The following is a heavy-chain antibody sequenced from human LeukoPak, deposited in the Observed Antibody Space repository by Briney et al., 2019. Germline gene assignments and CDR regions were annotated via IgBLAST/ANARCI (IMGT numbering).Heavy chain of an antibody. CDR1: GGSISSYY. CDR2: IYYSGSS. Sequence: SETLSLTCTVSGGSISSYYWSWIRQPPGKGLEWIGYIYYSGSSNYNPSLKSRVTISVDTSKNQFSLKLSSVTAADTAVYYCARHVGNGYNIFDYWGQGTLVTVSS. V-gene: IGHV4-59*08. D-gene: IGHD5-24*01. J-gene: IGHJ4*02. CDR3: ARHVGNGYNIFDY.